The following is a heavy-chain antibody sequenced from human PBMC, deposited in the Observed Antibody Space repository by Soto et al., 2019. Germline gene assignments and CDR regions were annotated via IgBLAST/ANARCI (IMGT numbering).Heavy chain of an antibody. CDR3: AGWGTAGGLDV. Sequence: QVQLVESGGGVVQPGTSLRLSCVGSGFTFRSYVIHWVRQAPGKGLEWVALTSYDGSNKDYGDSVKGRFTISRDNSRKTVDLQMDRLRRGDTGLYCCAGWGTAGGLDVWGQGTLVSVSP. CDR2: TSYDGSNK. V-gene: IGHV3-33*05. CDR1: GFTFRSYV. D-gene: IGHD3-16*01. J-gene: IGHJ1*01.